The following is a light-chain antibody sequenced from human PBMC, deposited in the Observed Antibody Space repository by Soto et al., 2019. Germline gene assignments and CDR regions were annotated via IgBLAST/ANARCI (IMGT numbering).Light chain of an antibody. V-gene: IGLV4-69*01. J-gene: IGLJ2*01. Sequence: QAVLTQSPSASASLGASVKLTCTLSSGHSSYAIAWHQQQPEKGPRYLMKLDSDGSHTKGDAIPDRFSGSSSGAERYLTISSLQSEYEADYYFQTWGTGIHVVFGGGTKLTVL. CDR2: LDSDGSH. CDR3: QTWGTGIHVV. CDR1: SGHSSYA.